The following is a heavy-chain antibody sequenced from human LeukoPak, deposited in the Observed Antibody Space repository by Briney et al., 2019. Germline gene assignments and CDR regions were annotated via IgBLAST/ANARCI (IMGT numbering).Heavy chain of an antibody. Sequence: PSETLSLTCTVSGGSISNYYWNWIRQPPGKGLEWIGYVSYSGKTDYTPSLKSRVTISLDAFNNHFSLTLSSVTAADTAVYYCARYHSRSHEGWIDPWGQGALVTVSS. CDR1: GGSISNYY. CDR2: VSYSGKT. CDR3: ARYHSRSHEGWIDP. D-gene: IGHD3-10*01. V-gene: IGHV4-59*13. J-gene: IGHJ5*02.